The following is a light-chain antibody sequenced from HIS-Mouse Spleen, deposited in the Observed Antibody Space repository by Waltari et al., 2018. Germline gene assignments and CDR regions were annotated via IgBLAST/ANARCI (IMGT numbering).Light chain of an antibody. CDR2: EGS. CDR3: SSYTSSSTWV. J-gene: IGLJ3*02. V-gene: IGLV2-14*02. Sequence: QSALTQPASVSGSPGQLITLSCTGASSDVGSYNLSSWYQQHPGKAPKLMIYEGSKRPSGVSNRFSGSKSGNTASLTISGLQAEGEADYYCSSYTSSSTWVFGGGTKLTVL. CDR1: SSDVGSYNL.